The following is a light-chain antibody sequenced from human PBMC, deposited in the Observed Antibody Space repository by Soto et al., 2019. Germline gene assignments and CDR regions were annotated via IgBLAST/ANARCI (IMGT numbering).Light chain of an antibody. Sequence: DLQMTQSPSSLSASVGDSVTITCQASHDISISLNWYQHKPGKAPKVLISDASNLESGVPSRFSGRGSGTDFTFTINSLQPEDFATYYCQQYDNLPLTFGPGTKVEVK. V-gene: IGKV1-33*01. CDR3: QQYDNLPLT. CDR1: HDISIS. CDR2: DAS. J-gene: IGKJ3*01.